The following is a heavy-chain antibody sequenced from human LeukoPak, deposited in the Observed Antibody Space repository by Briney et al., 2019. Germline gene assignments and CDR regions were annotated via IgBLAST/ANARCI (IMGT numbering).Heavy chain of an antibody. CDR3: ARDQNYYDSSGYQASDAFDI. CDR2: TYYRSKWYN. V-gene: IGHV6-1*01. J-gene: IGHJ3*02. Sequence: SQTLSLTCAISGDSVSSNSAAWNWIRQSPSRGLEWLGRTYYRSKWYNDYAVSVKSRITINPDTSKNQFSLQLNSVTPEDTAVYYCARDQNYYDSSGYQASDAFDIWGQGTMVTVSS. CDR1: GDSVSSNSAA. D-gene: IGHD3-22*01.